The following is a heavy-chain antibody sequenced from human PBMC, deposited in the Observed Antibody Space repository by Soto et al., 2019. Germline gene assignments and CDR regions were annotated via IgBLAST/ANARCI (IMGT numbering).Heavy chain of an antibody. J-gene: IGHJ4*02. Sequence: AASVNVSCKASGYTFTGYYMHWVRQAPGQGLEWMGWINPNSGGTNYAQKFQGRVTMTRDTSISTAYMELSRLRSDDTAVYYCARAGNTNNTRKVLLKEYWGQGTLVSVSS. CDR1: GYTFTGYY. V-gene: IGHV1-2*02. CDR2: INPNSGGT. D-gene: IGHD3-10*01. CDR3: ARAGNTNNTRKVLLKEY.